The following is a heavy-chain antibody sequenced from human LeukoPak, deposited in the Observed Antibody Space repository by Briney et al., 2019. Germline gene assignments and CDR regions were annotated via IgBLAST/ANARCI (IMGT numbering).Heavy chain of an antibody. D-gene: IGHD3-3*01. J-gene: IGHJ4*02. CDR3: AGDDFWSGYYAFFDY. CDR1: GGSISSYY. V-gene: IGHV4-4*07. CDR2: IYTRGST. Sequence: SETLSLTCTVSGGSISSYYWSWIRQPAGKGLEWIGRIYTRGSTNYNPSLKSRVTMLVDTSKNQFSLKLSSVTAADTAVYYCAGDDFWSGYYAFFDYWGQGTLVTVSS.